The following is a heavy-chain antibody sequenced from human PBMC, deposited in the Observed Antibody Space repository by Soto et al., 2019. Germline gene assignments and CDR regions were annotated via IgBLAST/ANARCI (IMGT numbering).Heavy chain of an antibody. CDR1: GYSFSTFW. CDR2: IYPSDSDT. CDR3: ARIPKDYYYHGMDV. V-gene: IGHV5-51*01. Sequence: PGESLKISCNGSGYSFSTFWIGWVRQMPGKGLEWMGIIYPSDSDTRYSPSFQGQVTISADKSSRTAYMQWSSLKASDSAMYYCARIPKDYYYHGMDVWGQGTKVTVSS. J-gene: IGHJ6*02.